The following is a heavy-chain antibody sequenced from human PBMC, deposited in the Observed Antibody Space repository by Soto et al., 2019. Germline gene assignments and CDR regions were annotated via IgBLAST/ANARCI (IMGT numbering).Heavy chain of an antibody. J-gene: IGHJ6*02. CDR3: ARNFRGLAYYYYGRDV. Sequence: GESLKISCKGSGYSFTSYWIGWVRQMPGKGLEWMGIIYPGDSDTRYSPSFQGQVTISADKSISTAYLQWSSLKASDTAMYYGARNFRGLAYYYYGRDVWGQGTTVTGSS. CDR1: GYSFTSYW. D-gene: IGHD3-10*01. V-gene: IGHV5-51*01. CDR2: IYPGDSDT.